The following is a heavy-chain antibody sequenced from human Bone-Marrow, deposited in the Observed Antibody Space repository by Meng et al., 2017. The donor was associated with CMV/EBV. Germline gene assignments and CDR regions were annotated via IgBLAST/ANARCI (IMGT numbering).Heavy chain of an antibody. V-gene: IGHV3-21*01. CDR2: ISSSSSYI. Sequence: GGSLRLSCAASGFTFSSYSMNWVRQAPGKGLEWVSSISSSSSYIYYADSVKGRFTISRDNAKNSLYLQMNSLRAEDTAVYYCARATSSSSWYYYYYGMDVWGQGTTVTVSS. CDR1: GFTFSSYS. CDR3: ARATSSSSWYYYYYGMDV. D-gene: IGHD6-13*01. J-gene: IGHJ6*02.